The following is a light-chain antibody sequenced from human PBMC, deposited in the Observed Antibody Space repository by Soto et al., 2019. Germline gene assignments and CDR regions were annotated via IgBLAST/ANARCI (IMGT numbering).Light chain of an antibody. J-gene: IGKJ1*01. Sequence: DIQMTQSPSSVSASVGDRVTITCRASQGISSWLAWYQQKPGKAPKLLIYAASSLQSGVPSRFSGSGSGTEFTLSISSLQADDFATYYCQHYMSYPWTFGPGTKVDIK. CDR1: QGISSW. CDR3: QHYMSYPWT. CDR2: AAS. V-gene: IGKV1D-16*01.